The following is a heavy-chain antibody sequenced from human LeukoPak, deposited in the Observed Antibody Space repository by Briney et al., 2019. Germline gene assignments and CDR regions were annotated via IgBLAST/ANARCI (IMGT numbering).Heavy chain of an antibody. CDR3: ARQHAAPYYDSSGYYFDY. D-gene: IGHD3-22*01. V-gene: IGHV4-39*01. CDR2: IDYSGYT. J-gene: IGHJ4*02. Sequence: PSETLSLTCTVSGVSIGSSSYYWVWIRQPPGKGLEWIGSIDYSGYTYYNPSLKSRVTISVDTSKNQFSLKLSSVTAADTAVYYCARQHAAPYYDSSGYYFDYWGQGTLVTVSS. CDR1: GVSIGSSSYY.